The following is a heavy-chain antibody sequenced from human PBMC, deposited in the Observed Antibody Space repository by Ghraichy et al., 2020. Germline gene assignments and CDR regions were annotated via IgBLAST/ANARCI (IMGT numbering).Heavy chain of an antibody. CDR1: GFTFSDYY. D-gene: IGHD2-2*01. CDR2: ISSSGSFA. Sequence: GESLNISCAASGFTFSDYYMSWIRQAPGKGLEWVSYISSSGSFASSADAVQGRFTISRDNAENSLFLQMNSLRAEDTAVYYCARASVPASLFEFYYWGQGILVTVSS. J-gene: IGHJ4*02. CDR3: ARASVPASLFEFYY. V-gene: IGHV3-11*01.